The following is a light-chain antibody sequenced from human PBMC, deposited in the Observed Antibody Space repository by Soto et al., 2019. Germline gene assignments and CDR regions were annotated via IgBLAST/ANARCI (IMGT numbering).Light chain of an antibody. CDR2: WAS. CDR3: QQYSGTPRT. CDR1: QTVLYSSNNKNY. V-gene: IGKV4-1*01. Sequence: ILMTQSPDSLAVSLGERATINCKSSQTVLYSSNNKNYLAWYQQKPGQPPTLLIYWASTRESGVPDRFSGSGSGTDFTLTISSMQAEDVAVYYCQQYSGTPRTFGQGTKVDIK. J-gene: IGKJ1*01.